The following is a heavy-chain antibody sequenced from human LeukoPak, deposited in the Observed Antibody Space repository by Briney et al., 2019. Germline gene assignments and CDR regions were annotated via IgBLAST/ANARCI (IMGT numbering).Heavy chain of an antibody. D-gene: IGHD4-11*01. CDR3: ARRMSPVTTRRYNWFDP. CDR2: INHSGST. Sequence: SETLSLTCAVYGGSFSGYYWSWIRRPPGKGLEWIGEINHSGSTNYNPSLKSRVTISVDTSKNQFSLKLSSVTAADTAVYYCARRMSPVTTRRYNWFDPWGQGTLVTVSS. V-gene: IGHV4-34*01. CDR1: GGSFSGYY. J-gene: IGHJ5*02.